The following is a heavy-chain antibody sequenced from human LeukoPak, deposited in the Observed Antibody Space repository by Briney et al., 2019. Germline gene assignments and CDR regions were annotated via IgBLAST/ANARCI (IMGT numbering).Heavy chain of an antibody. D-gene: IGHD3-22*01. CDR2: IMGRGSST. V-gene: IGHV3-23*01. CDR3: ARWYYYETSGLYYGSFDN. J-gene: IGHJ5*02. CDR1: GFTFSSYG. Sequence: GGTLRLSCAASGFTFSSYGMSWVRQAPGKGLQWVSVIMGRGSSTYYADSVKGRFTISRDNARNTLYLQMNSLRAEDTAVYYCARWYYYETSGLYYGSFDNWGQGTLVTVSS.